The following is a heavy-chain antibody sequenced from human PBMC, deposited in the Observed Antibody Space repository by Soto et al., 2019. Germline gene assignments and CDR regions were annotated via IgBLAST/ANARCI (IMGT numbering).Heavy chain of an antibody. V-gene: IGHV1-69*01. Sequence: QVQLVQSGAEVKKPGSSVKVSCKASGGTFSSYAISWVRQAPGQGLEWMGGIIPIFGTENYAQKFQGRVTITADESTSTAYMELSSLRSEDTAVYYCARFCSGGSCYFGVHYYYGMDVWGQGTTVTVSS. CDR2: IIPIFGTE. CDR1: GGTFSSYA. J-gene: IGHJ6*02. D-gene: IGHD2-15*01. CDR3: ARFCSGGSCYFGVHYYYGMDV.